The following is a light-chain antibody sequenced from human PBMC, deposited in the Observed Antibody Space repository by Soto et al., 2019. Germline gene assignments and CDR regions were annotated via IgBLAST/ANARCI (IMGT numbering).Light chain of an antibody. Sequence: EIVLTQSPGTLSLSPGERATLSCRASQSVSSYLGWYQQKPGQAPRLLIYDVSDRATGIPARFSGSGSGTDFTLTISSLEPEDFAVYYCQHRYNWLITFGQGTRLEIK. J-gene: IGKJ5*01. CDR3: QHRYNWLIT. V-gene: IGKV3-11*01. CDR1: QSVSSY. CDR2: DVS.